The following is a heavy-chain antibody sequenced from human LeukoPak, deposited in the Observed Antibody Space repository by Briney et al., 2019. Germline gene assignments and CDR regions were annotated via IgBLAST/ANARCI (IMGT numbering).Heavy chain of an antibody. CDR3: AKDWAGGGWYFNMDV. V-gene: IGHV1-8*01. J-gene: IGHJ6*03. D-gene: IGHD6-19*01. CDR2: MNPNSGNT. CDR1: GYTFTSYD. Sequence: ASVKVSCKASGYTFTSYDINWVRQATGQGLEWMGWMNPNSGNTGYAQKFQGRVTMTRNTSISTAYMELSSLRSEDTAVYYCAKDWAGGGWYFNMDVWGKGTTVTVSS.